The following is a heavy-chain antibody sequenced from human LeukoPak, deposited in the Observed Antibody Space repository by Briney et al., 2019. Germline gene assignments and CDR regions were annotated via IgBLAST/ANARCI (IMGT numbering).Heavy chain of an antibody. CDR2: IIPIFGTA. CDR1: GGTFSSYA. J-gene: IGHJ6*02. D-gene: IGHD3-22*01. CDR3: ARDRYYYDSSGYYYYNGMDV. V-gene: IGHV1-69*13. Sequence: ASVKVSCKASGGTFSSYAISWVRQAPGQGLEWMGGIIPIFGTANYAQKFQGRVTITADESTSTAYMELSSLRSEDTAVYYCARDRYYYDSSGYYYYNGMDVWGQGTTVTVSS.